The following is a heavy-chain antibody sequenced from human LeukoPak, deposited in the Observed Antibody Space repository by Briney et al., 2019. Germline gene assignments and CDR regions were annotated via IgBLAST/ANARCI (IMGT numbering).Heavy chain of an antibody. Sequence: GGSLRLSCAASGFSFNTYAMNWVSQAPGKGLEWVSGISDTGRTTYYTDSVKGRFTISRDNSKNTLHLQMNSLRAEDTALYFCAKDHDNTDYYYYFDSWGQGTLVTVSS. CDR2: ISDTGRTT. CDR1: GFSFNTYA. D-gene: IGHD2-21*02. V-gene: IGHV3-23*01. CDR3: AKDHDNTDYYYYFDS. J-gene: IGHJ4*02.